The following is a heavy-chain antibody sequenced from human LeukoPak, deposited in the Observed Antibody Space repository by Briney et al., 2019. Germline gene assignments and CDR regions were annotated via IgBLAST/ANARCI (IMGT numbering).Heavy chain of an antibody. D-gene: IGHD5-24*01. CDR3: ARSVEMATIPFDY. V-gene: IGHV4-38-2*01. J-gene: IGHJ4*02. Sequence: SETLSLTCSVSGYSISNGYYWGWIRQPPGKGLEWIGYIYYSGSTNYNPSLKSRVTISVDTSKNQFSLKLSSVTAADTAVYYCARSVEMATIPFDYWGQGTLVTVSS. CDR2: IYYSGST. CDR1: GYSISNGYY.